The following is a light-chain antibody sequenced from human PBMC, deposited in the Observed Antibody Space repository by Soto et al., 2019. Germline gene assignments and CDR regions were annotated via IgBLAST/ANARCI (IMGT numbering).Light chain of an antibody. CDR1: QSVSSSY. CDR3: QQYGSSPSIT. J-gene: IGKJ5*01. Sequence: EIFLTQSRASLSLSPAGRATHSRRVNQSVSSSYLAWYQQKPGQAPRLLIYGASSRATGIPDRFSGSGSGTDFTLTISRLEPEDFAVYYCQQYGSSPSITFGQGTRLEIK. V-gene: IGKV3-20*01. CDR2: GAS.